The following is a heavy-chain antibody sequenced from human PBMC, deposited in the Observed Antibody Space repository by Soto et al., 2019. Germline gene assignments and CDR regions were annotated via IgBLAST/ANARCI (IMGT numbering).Heavy chain of an antibody. J-gene: IGHJ4*02. CDR1: GGSISSSSYY. CDR2: IYYSGST. D-gene: IGHD2-15*01. CDR3: AREDCSGGSCYSRFDY. V-gene: IGHV4-39*02. Sequence: QLQLQESGPGLVKPWETLSLTCTVSGGSISSSSYYWGWIRQPPGKGLEWIGSIYYSGSTYYNPSHKSRVTISVDTSKNQFSLKLSSVTAADTAVYYCAREDCSGGSCYSRFDYWGQGTLVTVSS.